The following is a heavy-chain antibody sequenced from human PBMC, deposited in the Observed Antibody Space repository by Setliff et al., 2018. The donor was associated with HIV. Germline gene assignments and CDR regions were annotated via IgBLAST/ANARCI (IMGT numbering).Heavy chain of an antibody. CDR2: IQTSGRT. Sequence: PSETLSLTCTVSGGSISNYYWSWIRQPAGKGLEWIGRIQTSGRTNNNPSLKSRVTMSVDTSKNQLSLKLSSVTAADTAVYYCAHYYYDTSGQPFDYWGQGTLVTVSS. CDR3: AHYYYDTSGQPFDY. V-gene: IGHV4-4*07. J-gene: IGHJ4*02. CDR1: GGSISNYY. D-gene: IGHD3-22*01.